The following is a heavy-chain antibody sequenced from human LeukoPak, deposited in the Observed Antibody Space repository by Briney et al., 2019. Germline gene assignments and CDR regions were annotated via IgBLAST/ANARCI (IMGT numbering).Heavy chain of an antibody. V-gene: IGHV4-59*01. D-gene: IGHD1-1*01. J-gene: IGHJ5*02. CDR3: ARGGGTGNWFDP. CDR2: IYYSGST. Sequence: RASETLSLSCTVSGGSISTYYWGWIRQPPGKGLEWVGYIYYSGSTNYNPSLKSRVTISVDTSKNQFSLKLSSVTAADTAVYYCARGGGTGNWFDPWGQGTLVTVSS. CDR1: GGSISTYY.